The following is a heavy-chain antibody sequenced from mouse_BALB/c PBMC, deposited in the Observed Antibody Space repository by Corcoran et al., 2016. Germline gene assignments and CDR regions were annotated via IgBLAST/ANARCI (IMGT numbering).Heavy chain of an antibody. Sequence: QIQLVQSGPELKKPGETVKISCKASGYTFTDYSMHWVRQAPGKGLKWMGWINTETGEPTYADDFKGRFAFSLETSASTAYLQINNLKNEDTATYFCARRDYGSSPFAYWGQGTQVTVSA. J-gene: IGHJ3*01. V-gene: IGHV9-2-1*01. D-gene: IGHD1-1*01. CDR2: INTETGEP. CDR1: GYTFTDYS. CDR3: ARRDYGSSPFAY.